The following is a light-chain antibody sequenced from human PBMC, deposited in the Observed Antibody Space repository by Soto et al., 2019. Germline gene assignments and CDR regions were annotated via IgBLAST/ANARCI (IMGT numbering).Light chain of an antibody. CDR1: QSVSTSF. V-gene: IGKV3-20*01. CDR2: GAS. CDR3: QQYVPSQPWT. Sequence: EIVLTQSPGTLSLSPGERATLSCRASQSVSTSFLTWYQQKPGQAPRLLIYGASWRATGIPDRFSGSGSGTDFTLTISRLEPEDFAVYYCQQYVPSQPWTFGQGTRVEVK. J-gene: IGKJ1*01.